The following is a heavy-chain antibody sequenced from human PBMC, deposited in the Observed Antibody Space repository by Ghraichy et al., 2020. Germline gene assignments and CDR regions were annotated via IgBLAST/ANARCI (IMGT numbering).Heavy chain of an antibody. V-gene: IGHV3-74*01. Sequence: GGSLRLSCAASGFSFSYSWMHWVRQAPGKGLVWVSRINRDGSSTNYADSVKGRFTISRDNAKNTLYLEMNSLRAEDTAVYYCARVAQVGYNLLDKWGQGTLVTVSS. CDR3: ARVAQVGYNLLDK. D-gene: IGHD1-1*01. CDR2: INRDGSST. J-gene: IGHJ4*02. CDR1: GFSFSYSW.